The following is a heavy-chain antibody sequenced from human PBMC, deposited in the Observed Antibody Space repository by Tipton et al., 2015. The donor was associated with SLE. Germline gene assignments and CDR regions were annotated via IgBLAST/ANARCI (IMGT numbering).Heavy chain of an antibody. CDR2: INWNGGGT. Sequence: SLRLSCAASGFTFDDYLMTWVRQTPGKGLEWVSTINWNGGGTTYADSVKGRFTISRDNAKNSLYLQMNSLRAEDTALYYCARVVTPVSGNWFDSWGQGTLGTVSS. V-gene: IGHV3-20*04. J-gene: IGHJ5*01. D-gene: IGHD2-21*02. CDR3: ARVVTPVSGNWFDS. CDR1: GFTFDDYL.